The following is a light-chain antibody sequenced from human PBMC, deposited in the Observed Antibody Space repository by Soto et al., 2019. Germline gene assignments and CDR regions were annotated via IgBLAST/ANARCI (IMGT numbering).Light chain of an antibody. CDR1: QSISSW. CDR2: KAS. J-gene: IGKJ2*01. Sequence: DIQMTQSPSTLSASVGDRVSITCRASQSISSWLAWYQQKPGKAPKLQIYKASSLESGVPSRFSGSGSGTEFTLTISSLQPDDFATYYCQQYNSYSPGYTFGQGTKVDIK. V-gene: IGKV1-5*03. CDR3: QQYNSYSPGYT.